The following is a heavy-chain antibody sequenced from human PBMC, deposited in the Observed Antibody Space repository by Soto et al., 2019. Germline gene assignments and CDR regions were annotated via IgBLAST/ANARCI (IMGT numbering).Heavy chain of an antibody. CDR2: IGTAGDT. CDR3: ARVGLLWFGGLDV. D-gene: IGHD3-10*01. J-gene: IGHJ6*02. CDR1: GFTFSSYD. Sequence: EVQLVESGGGLVQPGGSLRLSCAASGFTFSSYDMHWVRQATGKGLEWVSAIGTAGDTDYPGSVKGRFTISRENAKNSSYLQMNSLRAGDTAVYYGARVGLLWFGGLDVWGQGTTVTGSS. V-gene: IGHV3-13*04.